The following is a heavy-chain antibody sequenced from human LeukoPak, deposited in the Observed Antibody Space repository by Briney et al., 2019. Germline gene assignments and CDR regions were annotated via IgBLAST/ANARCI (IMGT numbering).Heavy chain of an antibody. D-gene: IGHD3-22*01. J-gene: IGHJ4*02. CDR3: ARDGYYYDSSGHQNTFDY. CDR1: GFTFSSYA. V-gene: IGHV3-30-3*01. CDR2: ISYDGSNK. Sequence: GGSLRLSCAASGFTFSSYATHWVRQAPGKGLEWGAVISYDGSNKYYADSLKGRFTLSKDNSKNTLYLQMNSLTAEDTAVYYCARDGYYYDSSGHQNTFDYWGQGTLVTVSS.